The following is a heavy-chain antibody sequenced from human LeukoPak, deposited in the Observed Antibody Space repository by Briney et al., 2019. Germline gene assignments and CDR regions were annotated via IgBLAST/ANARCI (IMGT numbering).Heavy chain of an antibody. CDR2: ISAYNGDT. CDR3: ASLAYYDSSGDY. D-gene: IGHD3-22*01. Sequence: ASVKVSCKASGYTFTSYGINWVRQAPGQGLEWMGWISAYNGDTNYAQKFQGRVTMTRDMSTSTVYMELSSLRSEDTAVYYCASLAYYDSSGDYWGQGTLVTVSS. V-gene: IGHV1-18*01. CDR1: GYTFTSYG. J-gene: IGHJ4*02.